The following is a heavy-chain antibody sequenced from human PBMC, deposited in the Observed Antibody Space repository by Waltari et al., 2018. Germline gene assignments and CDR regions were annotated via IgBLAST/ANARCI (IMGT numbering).Heavy chain of an antibody. CDR3: ARRGTYFFDY. CDR1: GGSISSVSHY. CDR2: VYYTGAT. V-gene: IGHV4-31*01. D-gene: IGHD3-16*01. J-gene: IGHJ4*02. Sequence: QLQLQESGPGLVKPSQTLSLNCSVSGGSISSVSHYWSWIRQHPGKGLEWIGYVYYTGATCYNPSLKTQVTISVDTSENQFSLKLTSVTAADTAIYYCARRGTYFFDYWSQGSLVSVSS.